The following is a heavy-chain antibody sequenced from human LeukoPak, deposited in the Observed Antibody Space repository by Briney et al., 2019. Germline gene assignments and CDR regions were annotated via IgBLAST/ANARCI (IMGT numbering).Heavy chain of an antibody. V-gene: IGHV3-30*04. CDR2: ISYDGSNK. D-gene: IGHD5-12*01. CDR3: ARDQLAYSGYDTLFDY. Sequence: GGPLRLSCGASGFTFNSYAIHWLRQAPGKGREGVAVISYDGSNKYYADYVKGRFTISRDNSKNTLYLQLNSLRPEDTAVYYCARDQLAYSGYDTLFDYWGQGTLVTVSS. CDR1: GFTFNSYA. J-gene: IGHJ4*02.